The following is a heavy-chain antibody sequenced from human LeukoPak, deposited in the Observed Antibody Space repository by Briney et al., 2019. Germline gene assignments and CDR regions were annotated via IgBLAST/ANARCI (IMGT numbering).Heavy chain of an antibody. CDR2: IYYSGST. J-gene: IGHJ4*02. CDR1: GGSISSSSYY. V-gene: IGHV4-39*01. CDR3: ARHSPPYYDILTDYFDY. Sequence: KPSETLSLTCTVSGGSISSSSYYWGWIRQPPGKGLEWIGRIYYSGSTYYNPSLKSRVTISVDTSKNQFSLKLSSVTAADTAVYYCARHSPPYYDILTDYFDYWGQGTLVTVSS. D-gene: IGHD3-9*01.